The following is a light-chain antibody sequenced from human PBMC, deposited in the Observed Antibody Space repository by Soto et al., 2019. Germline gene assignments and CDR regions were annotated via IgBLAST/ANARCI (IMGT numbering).Light chain of an antibody. J-gene: IGKJ1*01. CDR3: VQSYSTPWK. V-gene: IGKV1-39*01. CDR2: AAS. Sequence: DIQMTQSPSSLSASVGDRVTITCRASQSISSYLNWYQQKPGKAPKLLIYAASSFQSGVPSRVSGSGSGTDFSRTISSLQPEDFATYYCVQSYSTPWKFGQGAKVEIK. CDR1: QSISSY.